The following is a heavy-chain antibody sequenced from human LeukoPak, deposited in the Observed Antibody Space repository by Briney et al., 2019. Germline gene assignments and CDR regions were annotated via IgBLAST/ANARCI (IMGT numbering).Heavy chain of an antibody. CDR3: ANYRKPQGLDY. CDR2: ISSDGADT. J-gene: IGHJ4*02. Sequence: GGSLRLSCAVSRFTFSTYAMTWVRQAPGKGLEYASAISSDGADTYYADSVKGRFTISRDNSKNTLYLQMTSLRVEDTAVYYCANYRKPQGLDYWGQGTLVTVSS. D-gene: IGHD1-14*01. V-gene: IGHV3-23*01. CDR1: RFTFSTYA.